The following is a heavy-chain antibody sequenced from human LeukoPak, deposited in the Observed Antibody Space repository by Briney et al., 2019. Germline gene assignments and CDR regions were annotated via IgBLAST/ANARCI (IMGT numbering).Heavy chain of an antibody. J-gene: IGHJ4*02. Sequence: TSRTLSLTCTVSGGSISSGGYYWNWIRQDPGKGLEWIGYIYYTGTTYYNPSLKSRVTLSVDTSKNQFSLKLNSVTAADSAVYYCARGPGGELDHWGQGTLVTVSS. CDR2: IYYTGTT. D-gene: IGHD2-8*02. CDR1: GGSISSGGYY. V-gene: IGHV4-31*03. CDR3: ARGPGGELDH.